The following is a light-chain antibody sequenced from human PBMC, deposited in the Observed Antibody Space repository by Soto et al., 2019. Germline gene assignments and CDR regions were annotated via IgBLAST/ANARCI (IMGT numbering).Light chain of an antibody. CDR3: CSYAAITTPVI. Sequence: QSVLTRPASVSGSPGQSITISCTGTSSDVGSYNLVSWYQQHPGKAPKLMIYEVSKRPSGVSNRFSGSKSGNTASLTISGLQTEDEADYFCCSYAAITTPVIFGGGTKLTVL. J-gene: IGLJ2*01. CDR1: SSDVGSYNL. V-gene: IGLV2-23*02. CDR2: EVS.